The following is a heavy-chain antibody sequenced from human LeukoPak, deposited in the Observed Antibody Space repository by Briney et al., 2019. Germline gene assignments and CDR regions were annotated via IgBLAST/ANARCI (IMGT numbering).Heavy chain of an antibody. CDR2: IYNSGST. CDR3: VYGSSWGGDY. J-gene: IGHJ4*02. D-gene: IGHD6-6*01. Sequence: SETLSLTCTVSGGSISSYYWSWLRQPAGKGLEWIGRIYNSGSTNYNPSLKSRVIMSVDTSKNQFSLKLSSVTAADTAVYYCVYGSSWGGDYWGQGTLVTVSS. V-gene: IGHV4-4*07. CDR1: GGSISSYY.